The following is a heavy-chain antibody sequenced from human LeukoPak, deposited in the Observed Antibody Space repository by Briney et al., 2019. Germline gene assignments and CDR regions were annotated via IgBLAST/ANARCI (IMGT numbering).Heavy chain of an antibody. CDR2: IYSGGDT. D-gene: IGHD6-13*01. CDR1: GFTVSSNY. V-gene: IGHV3-53*01. Sequence: GGSLRLSCAASGFTVSSNYMSWVRQAPGKGLEWVSLIYSGGDTYYAASVKGRFTISRDNSKNTLYLQMNSLRDEETAVYYCAKNAAAQQLVHYFDYWGQGTLVTVSS. CDR3: AKNAAAQQLVHYFDY. J-gene: IGHJ4*02.